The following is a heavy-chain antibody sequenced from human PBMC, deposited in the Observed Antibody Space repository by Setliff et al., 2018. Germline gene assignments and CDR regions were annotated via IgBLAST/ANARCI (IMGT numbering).Heavy chain of an antibody. D-gene: IGHD2-21*01. CDR2: IKQDGTGM. Sequence: GGSLRLSCAASGFTFSSYWMNWVRQAPGKGLEWVANIKQDGTGMYYLDSVKGRFTISRGNEKNSLFLLMNSLRAEDTAVYYCAKDRLFPRYWGLGTLVTVSS. CDR3: AKDRLFPRY. J-gene: IGHJ4*02. CDR1: GFTFSSYW. V-gene: IGHV3-7*03.